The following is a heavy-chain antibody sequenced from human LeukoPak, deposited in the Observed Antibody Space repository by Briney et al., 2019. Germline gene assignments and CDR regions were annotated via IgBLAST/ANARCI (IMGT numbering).Heavy chain of an antibody. CDR1: GFTFSNYG. CDR3: ARDLDWGAFDA. V-gene: IGHV3-23*01. J-gene: IGHJ5*02. CDR2: ISGSGGGT. Sequence: GGSLRLSCAASGFTFSNYGMNWVRQAPGKGLEWVSAISGSGGGTFYADSVKGRFTISRDNSKNMLYLQMNSLRAEDTAVYYCARDLDWGAFDAWGQGTLVTVPS. D-gene: IGHD3-9*01.